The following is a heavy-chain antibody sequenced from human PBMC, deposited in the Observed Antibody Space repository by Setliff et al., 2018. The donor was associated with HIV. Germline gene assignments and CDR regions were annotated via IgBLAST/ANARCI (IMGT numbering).Heavy chain of an antibody. CDR2: IKYVGRT. Sequence: SETLSLTCTVSGGSISSSNYYWAWIRQPPGRGLDWIASIKYVGRTFYNPSLKSRVTISVDKSNNHFSLKLSSVTAADTAVYYCARRFRSGRIFGIDYWGQGTLVTVSS. J-gene: IGHJ4*02. V-gene: IGHV4-39*07. D-gene: IGHD3-3*01. CDR1: GGSISSSNYY. CDR3: ARRFRSGRIFGIDY.